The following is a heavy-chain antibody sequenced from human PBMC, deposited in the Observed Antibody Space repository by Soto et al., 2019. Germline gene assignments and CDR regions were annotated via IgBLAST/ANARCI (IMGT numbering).Heavy chain of an antibody. Sequence: VQLEQSGPELKKPGASVRVSCKASGYNFTSYGITWLRQAPGQGLEWMAWIDTHNGNTNHAYRLQARVTMTTDTSTPTAYMELRGLRSDDTAVYYCARYLPAALGAFDIWGQGTMVTVSS. CDR1: GYNFTSYG. J-gene: IGHJ3*02. D-gene: IGHD2-2*01. CDR3: ARYLPAALGAFDI. CDR2: IDTHNGNT. V-gene: IGHV1-18*01.